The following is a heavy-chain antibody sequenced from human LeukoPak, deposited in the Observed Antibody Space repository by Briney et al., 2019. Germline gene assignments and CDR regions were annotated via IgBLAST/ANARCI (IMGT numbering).Heavy chain of an antibody. V-gene: IGHV4-30-2*01. J-gene: IGHJ3*02. CDR1: GGSISSGGYS. D-gene: IGHD6-13*01. CDR3: ARATSRWSQHAFDI. CDR2: IYHSGST. Sequence: SQTLSLTCAVSGGSISSGGYSWSWLRQPQGKGLEWIGYIYHSGSTYYHPSLKSRVTISVDRSKNQFSLKLSSVTAADTAVYYCARATSRWSQHAFDIWGQGTMVTVSS.